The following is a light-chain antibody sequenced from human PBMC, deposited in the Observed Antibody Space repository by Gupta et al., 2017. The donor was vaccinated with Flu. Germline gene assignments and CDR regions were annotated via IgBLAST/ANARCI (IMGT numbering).Light chain of an antibody. J-gene: IGLJ3*02. Sequence: RVTISCSGSSSNIGVNPVNWYQQFPGTVPKLLIHTNSQRPSGVPERFSGSKSGAAASLAISGLLVEDEADYYCAAWDDSRNGWVFGGGTKLTVL. CDR3: AAWDDSRNGWV. CDR2: TNS. CDR1: SSNIGVNP. V-gene: IGLV1-44*01.